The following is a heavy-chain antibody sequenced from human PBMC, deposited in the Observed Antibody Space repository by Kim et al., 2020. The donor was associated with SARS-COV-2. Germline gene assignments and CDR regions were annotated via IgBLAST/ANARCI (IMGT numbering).Heavy chain of an antibody. CDR1: GGSFSGYY. D-gene: IGHD3-22*01. CDR3: ATAGPDYDSSGPDAFDI. J-gene: IGHJ3*02. Sequence: SETLSLTCAVYGGSFSGYYWSWIRQPPGKGLEWIGEINHSGSTNYNPSLKSRVTISVDTSKNQFSLKLSSVTAADTAVYYCATAGPDYDSSGPDAFDIWGQGTMVTVSS. CDR2: INHSGST. V-gene: IGHV4-34*01.